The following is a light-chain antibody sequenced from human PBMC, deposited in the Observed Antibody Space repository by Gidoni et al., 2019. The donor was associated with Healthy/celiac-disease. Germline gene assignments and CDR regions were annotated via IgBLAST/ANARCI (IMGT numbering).Light chain of an antibody. V-gene: IGKV1-39*01. CDR2: AAS. Sequence: DIQMIQSPSSLSASVGDRVTITCRASQSSSSYLNWYQQKPGTAPKLLIYAASSLQSGVPSRFSGSGSGTDFTLTISSLQPEDFATYYCQQSYSTPLTFGGGTKVEIK. CDR3: QQSYSTPLT. J-gene: IGKJ4*01. CDR1: QSSSSY.